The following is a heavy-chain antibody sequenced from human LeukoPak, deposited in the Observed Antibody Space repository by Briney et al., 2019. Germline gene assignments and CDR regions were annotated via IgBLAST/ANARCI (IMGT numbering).Heavy chain of an antibody. D-gene: IGHD6-19*01. V-gene: IGHV4-34*01. CDR1: GGSFSSYY. J-gene: IGHJ4*02. Sequence: SETLSLTCAVYGGSFSSYYWTWIRQPPGKGLEWIGEINHSGSTNYNPSLKSRLTISVDTSKNQFSLKLSSVTAADTAVYYCARARGAVAIDYWGQGTLVTVSS. CDR3: ARARGAVAIDY. CDR2: INHSGST.